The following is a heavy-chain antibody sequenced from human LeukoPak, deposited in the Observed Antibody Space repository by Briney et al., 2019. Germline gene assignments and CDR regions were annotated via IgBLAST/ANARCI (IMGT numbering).Heavy chain of an antibody. V-gene: IGHV1-69*04. D-gene: IGHD2-2*01. CDR3: AREDRGAIVVVPAAKGGWFDP. CDR2: IIPIFGIA. Sequence: SVKVSCKASGGTFSSYAISWVRQAPGQGLEWMGRIIPIFGIANYAQKFQGRVTITADKSTSTAYMGLSSLRSEDTAVYYCAREDRGAIVVVPAAKGGWFDPWGQGTLVTVSS. J-gene: IGHJ5*02. CDR1: GGTFSSYA.